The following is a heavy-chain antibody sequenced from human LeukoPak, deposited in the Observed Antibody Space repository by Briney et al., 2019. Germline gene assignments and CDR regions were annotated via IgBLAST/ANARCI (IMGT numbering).Heavy chain of an antibody. Sequence: QPGGSLRLSCAASGFTFSSCGFHWVRQAPGKGLEWVAVISYDGTKKYYADSVKGRFTISRDNSKNTLYLQMNSLRAEDTAVYYCARWVVTAADIDYWGQGTLVTVSS. J-gene: IGHJ4*02. CDR3: ARWVVTAADIDY. V-gene: IGHV3-30*03. CDR2: ISYDGTKK. CDR1: GFTFSSCG. D-gene: IGHD2-15*01.